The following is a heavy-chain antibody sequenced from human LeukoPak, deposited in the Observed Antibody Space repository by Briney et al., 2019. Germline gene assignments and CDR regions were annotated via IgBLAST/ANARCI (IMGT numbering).Heavy chain of an antibody. CDR1: GFRLSSYW. CDR2: IKYDGSGK. D-gene: IGHD1-26*01. J-gene: IGHJ4*02. Sequence: GGSLRLSCAASGFRLSSYWMSWVRQAPGKGLEWVANIKYDGSGKYYVDSVKGRFTISRDDAKNSLYLEMNSLRAEDTAVYYCARDLFSGSYQEDFWGQGTLVTVYS. V-gene: IGHV3-7*01. CDR3: ARDLFSGSYQEDF.